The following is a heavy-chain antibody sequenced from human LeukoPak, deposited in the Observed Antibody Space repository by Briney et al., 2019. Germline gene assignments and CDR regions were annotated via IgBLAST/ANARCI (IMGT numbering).Heavy chain of an antibody. D-gene: IGHD3-22*01. CDR3: AREYYYDSSGSKYYFDY. Sequence: PGGSLRLSCAAPGVTFSSYSMYWVRQAPGEGLEWGSHISSLSSTIYYADSVKGRFTISRDNAKNSLYLQMNSLRAEDTAVYYCAREYYYDSSGSKYYFDYCGQGSMVTVSS. CDR1: GVTFSSYS. CDR2: ISSLSSTI. V-gene: IGHV3-48*01. J-gene: IGHJ4*02.